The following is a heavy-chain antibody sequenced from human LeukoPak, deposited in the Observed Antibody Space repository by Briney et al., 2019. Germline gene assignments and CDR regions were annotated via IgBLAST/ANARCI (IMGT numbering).Heavy chain of an antibody. V-gene: IGHV3-23*01. CDR1: GFTFSSYV. J-gene: IGHJ4*02. CDR3: AKGNSGWRYYFDY. CDR2: ISGSGGST. Sequence: GGSLRLSCAASGFTFSSYVMSWVRQAPGKGLEWVSAISGSGGSTYYADSVKGRFTISRDNSKNTLYLQMNSLRAEDTAGYYCAKGNSGWRYYFDYWGQGTLVTVSS. D-gene: IGHD6-19*01.